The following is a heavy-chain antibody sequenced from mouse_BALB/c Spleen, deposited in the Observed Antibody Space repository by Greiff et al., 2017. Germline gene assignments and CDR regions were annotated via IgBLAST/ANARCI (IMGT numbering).Heavy chain of an antibody. V-gene: IGHV5-4*02. CDR3: ARVDHGFAY. CDR2: ISDGGSYT. J-gene: IGHJ3*01. CDR1: GFTFSDYY. Sequence: VQLKQSGGGLVKPGGSLKLSCAASGFTFSDYYMYWVRQTPEKRMEWVATISDGGSYTYYPDSVKGRFTISRDNAKNNLYLQMSSLKSEDTAMYYCARVDHGFAYWGQGTLVTVSA.